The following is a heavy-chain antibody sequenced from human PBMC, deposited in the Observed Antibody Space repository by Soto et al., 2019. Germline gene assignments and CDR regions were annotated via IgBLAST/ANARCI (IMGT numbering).Heavy chain of an antibody. CDR1: GGSFSGYY. CDR2: ITHSGSA. J-gene: IGHJ4*02. V-gene: IGHV4-34*01. CDR3: ARSDGRY. Sequence: SETLSLTCAGYGGSFSGYYWNWIRQSPGKGLEWIGEITHSGSANYNPSFRGRVAMSADRSKNQFSLKLNSVTAADTALYYCARSDGRYWGQGTLVTVSS.